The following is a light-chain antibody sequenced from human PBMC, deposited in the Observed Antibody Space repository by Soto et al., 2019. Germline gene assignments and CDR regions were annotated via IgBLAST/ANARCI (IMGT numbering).Light chain of an antibody. CDR2: GAS. CDR3: QQRSNWPPT. CDR1: QSVDID. V-gene: IGKV3-11*01. Sequence: EVVLTQSPATLSVSPGERVTLSCRASQSVDIDLAWYQQIPGQAPRLLIYGASNRATGVPARISGSVSGTEFTLTIAYLEPEEFAVFYCQQRSNWPPTVGQGTKVDIK. J-gene: IGKJ1*01.